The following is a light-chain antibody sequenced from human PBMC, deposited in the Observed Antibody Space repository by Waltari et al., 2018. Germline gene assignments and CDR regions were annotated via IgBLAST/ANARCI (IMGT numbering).Light chain of an antibody. V-gene: IGKV3-11*01. CDR2: DAS. Sequence: EIVLTQSPATLSLSPGERATLSCRASQNVSTYLAWYQQKPGQAPRLLMFDASKRATGTPARFSCSGSVTDFTLTISSLEPEDFAVYYCQQRASWLTFGGGTRVEIK. CDR1: QNVSTY. CDR3: QQRASWLT. J-gene: IGKJ4*01.